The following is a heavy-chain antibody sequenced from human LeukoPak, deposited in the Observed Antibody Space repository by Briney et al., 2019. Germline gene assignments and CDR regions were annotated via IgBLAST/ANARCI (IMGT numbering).Heavy chain of an antibody. J-gene: IGHJ2*01. CDR3: VKDNSNWYWYFDL. CDR1: GFTFNNYA. CDR2: ISGSGNST. Sequence: GGSLRLSCAASGFTFNNYAMIWVRQAPGKGLEWVSVISGSGNSTYYADSVKGRFTISRGNSKNTLYLQMNSLRGEDTAVYHCVKDNSNWYWYFDLWGRGTLVAVSS. D-gene: IGHD1-1*01. V-gene: IGHV3-23*01.